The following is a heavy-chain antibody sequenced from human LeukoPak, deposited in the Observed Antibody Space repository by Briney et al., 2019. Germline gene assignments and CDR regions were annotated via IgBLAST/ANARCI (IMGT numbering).Heavy chain of an antibody. CDR2: INWNGGST. D-gene: IGHD6-13*01. Sequence: PGGSLRLSCAASGFTFDDYGMSWVRQAPGKGLEWVSGINWNGGSTGYADSVKGRFTISRDNAKNSLYLQMNSLRAEDTALYYCARVFSSSWADAFDIWGQGTMVTVSS. V-gene: IGHV3-20*04. CDR1: GFTFDDYG. CDR3: ARVFSSSWADAFDI. J-gene: IGHJ3*02.